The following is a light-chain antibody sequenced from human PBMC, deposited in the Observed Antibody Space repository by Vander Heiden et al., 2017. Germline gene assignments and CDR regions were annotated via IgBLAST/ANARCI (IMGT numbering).Light chain of an antibody. V-gene: IGKV3-11*01. CDR2: DAS. Sequence: EIVLTQSPATLSLSPGERATLSCRASQSVSRYLAWYQQKPGQAPRRLLYDASNRATGIPARFSGSGSGTDFTLTISSLEPEDFAVYYCQQRTNWPLTFGGGTKVEIK. CDR3: QQRTNWPLT. J-gene: IGKJ4*01. CDR1: QSVSRY.